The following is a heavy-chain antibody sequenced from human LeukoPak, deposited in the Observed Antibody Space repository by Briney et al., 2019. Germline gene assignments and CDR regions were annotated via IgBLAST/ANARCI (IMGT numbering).Heavy chain of an antibody. D-gene: IGHD5-18*01. CDR1: GFTFSSYR. J-gene: IGHJ4*02. CDR2: INDDGGDT. Sequence: PGGSLRLSCAASGFTFSSYRMHWVRQAPAKGLVWVSRINDDGGDTTYADSVKGRFTISRDNAKNTLYLQMNSVRAEDTAVYYCTTDSGYTSPLWGQGTLVTVSS. CDR3: TTDSGYTSPL. V-gene: IGHV3-74*01.